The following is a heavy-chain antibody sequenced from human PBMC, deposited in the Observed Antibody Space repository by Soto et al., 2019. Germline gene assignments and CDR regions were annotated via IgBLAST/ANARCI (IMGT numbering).Heavy chain of an antibody. Sequence: QVQLVQSGAEVKKPGSSVKVSCKASGGTFSSYAISWVRQAPGQGLEWMGGIIPIFGTANYAQKFQGRVTITADESTSTAYMELRSLRSEDTAVYYCARDSPDTAMVNFDYWGQGTLVTVSS. CDR2: IIPIFGTA. J-gene: IGHJ4*02. CDR3: ARDSPDTAMVNFDY. V-gene: IGHV1-69*01. CDR1: GGTFSSYA. D-gene: IGHD5-18*01.